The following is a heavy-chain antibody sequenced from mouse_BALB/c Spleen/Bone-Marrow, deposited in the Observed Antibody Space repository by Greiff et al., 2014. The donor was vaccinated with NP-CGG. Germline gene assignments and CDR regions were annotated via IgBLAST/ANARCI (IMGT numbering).Heavy chain of an antibody. CDR2: FYPGSGSI. J-gene: IGHJ1*01. V-gene: IGHV1-62-2*01. Sequence: QVQLQQPGAGLVKPGASVKLSCKASGYSFTEYFIHWVKQRSGQGLEWIGRFYPGSGSIKYNEKFKVKATLTADKSSSTVYMEISRLASEDSEVYFSARHESYSNFLYFDVWGAGTTLTVSS. CDR1: GYSFTEYF. D-gene: IGHD2-5*01. CDR3: ARHESYSNFLYFDV.